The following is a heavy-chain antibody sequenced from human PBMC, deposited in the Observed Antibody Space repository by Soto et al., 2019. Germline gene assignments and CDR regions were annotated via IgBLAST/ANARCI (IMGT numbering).Heavy chain of an antibody. CDR3: VRGQSPDYYGMDV. CDR2: IYYSGST. J-gene: IGHJ6*02. V-gene: IGHV4-39*01. D-gene: IGHD3-10*01. Sequence: SETLSLTCTVSGGSISSSSYYWGWIRQPPGKGLEWIGSIYYSGSTYYNPSLKSRVTISVDTSKNQFSLKLSSVTAADTAVYYCVRGQSPDYYGMDVWGQGTTVTVSS. CDR1: GGSISSSSYY.